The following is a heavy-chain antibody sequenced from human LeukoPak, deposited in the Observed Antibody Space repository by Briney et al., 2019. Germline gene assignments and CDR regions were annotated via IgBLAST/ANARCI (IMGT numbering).Heavy chain of an antibody. D-gene: IGHD3-10*01. J-gene: IGHJ4*02. V-gene: IGHV4-59*01. CDR2: IYYSGST. Sequence: PSETLSLTCTVSGGPISSYYWSWIRQPPGKGLEWIGYIYYSGSTNYNPSLKSRVTISVDTSKNQFSLKLSSVTAADTAVYYCARGRDYYGSGRFDYWGQGTLVTVSS. CDR1: GGPISSYY. CDR3: ARGRDYYGSGRFDY.